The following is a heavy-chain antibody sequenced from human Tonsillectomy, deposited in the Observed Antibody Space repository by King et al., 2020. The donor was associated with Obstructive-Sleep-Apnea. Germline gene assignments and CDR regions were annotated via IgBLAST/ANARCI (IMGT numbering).Heavy chain of an antibody. V-gene: IGHV4-38-2*02. Sequence: QLQESGPGLVKPSETLSLTCSVSGYSISSGYYWGWIRQPPGKGLEWIGNIHHSGNTNYNPSLRSRITISVDTSPNQFSLKMTSVTAADTAMFYCARVPHVYEDTGYPTYFDYWGQGTLVTVSS. J-gene: IGHJ4*02. D-gene: IGHD3-9*01. CDR3: ARVPHVYEDTGYPTYFDY. CDR1: GYSISSGYY. CDR2: IHHSGNT.